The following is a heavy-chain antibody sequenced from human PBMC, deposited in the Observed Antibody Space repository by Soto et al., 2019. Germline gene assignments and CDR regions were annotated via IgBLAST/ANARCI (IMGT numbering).Heavy chain of an antibody. Sequence: LRLSCAAAGFMFSSYGMSWVRQAPGKGLQWVATIHPSGGSTHYAESVRGRFTISRDNSRDTLYLQMNSLRAEDTAVYYCAKDPSTGPPDCWGQGALVTVSS. CDR1: GFMFSSYG. CDR3: AKDPSTGPPDC. CDR2: IHPSGGST. V-gene: IGHV3-23*01. J-gene: IGHJ4*02. D-gene: IGHD3-9*01.